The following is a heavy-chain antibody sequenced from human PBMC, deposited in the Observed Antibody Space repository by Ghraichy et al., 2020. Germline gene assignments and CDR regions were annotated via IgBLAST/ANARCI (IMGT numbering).Heavy chain of an antibody. CDR2: IKEDGSEK. J-gene: IGHJ4*02. Sequence: GGSLRLSCAASGFTFSNYWMHWARQAPGKGLEWVANIKEDGSEKYYVDSVKGRFTISRDNAKNSLYLQMNSLRAEDTAIYYCTRGFDYWGQGTLLTVSS. CDR1: GFTFSNYW. CDR3: TRGFDY. V-gene: IGHV3-7*03.